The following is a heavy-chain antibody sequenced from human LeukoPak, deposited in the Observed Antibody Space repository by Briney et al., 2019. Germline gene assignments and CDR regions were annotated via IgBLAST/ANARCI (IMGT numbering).Heavy chain of an antibody. CDR2: IYSGGST. CDR1: GFTVSSNY. J-gene: IGHJ6*03. CDR3: ARGHDFWSGRYYYMDV. V-gene: IGHV3-53*01. Sequence: GGSLRLSCAASGFTVSSNYMSWVRQAPGKGLEWVSVIYSGGSTYYADSVKGRFTISRDNSKNTLYLQMNSLRAEDTAVYYCARGHDFWSGRYYYMDVWGKGTTVTVSS. D-gene: IGHD3-3*01.